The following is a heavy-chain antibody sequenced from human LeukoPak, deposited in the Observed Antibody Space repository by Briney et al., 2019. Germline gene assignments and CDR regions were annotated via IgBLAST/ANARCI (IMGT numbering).Heavy chain of an antibody. CDR2: INHLGST. J-gene: IGHJ4*02. CDR1: GRSFSGFY. D-gene: IGHD4-17*01. Sequence: SETPSLTCAVSGRSFSGFYYSWIRQPPGKGLEWIAEINHLGSTFYNPSLKSRVTISVDTSKNQFSLKLSSVTAADTAVYYCATPNLYGDYGGYWGQGTLVTVSS. CDR3: ATPNLYGDYGGY. V-gene: IGHV4-34*01.